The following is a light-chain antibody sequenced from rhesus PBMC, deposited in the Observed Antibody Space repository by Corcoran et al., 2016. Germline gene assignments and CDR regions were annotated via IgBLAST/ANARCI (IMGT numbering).Light chain of an antibody. CDR3: QQGYSPPYS. V-gene: IGKV1-18*01. J-gene: IGKJ2*01. CDR2: DAS. CDR1: QGISRW. Sequence: DIQMTQSPSSLSASVGDKVTITCRASQGISRWLAWYQQKPGTAPDLLIYDASSLQSGVPSRFSGSGSGTDYTLTISSLQPEDVATYYCQQGYSPPYSFGQGTKVEIK.